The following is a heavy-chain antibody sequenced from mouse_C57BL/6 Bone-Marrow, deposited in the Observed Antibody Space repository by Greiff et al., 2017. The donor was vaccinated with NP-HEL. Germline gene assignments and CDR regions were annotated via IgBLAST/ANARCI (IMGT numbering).Heavy chain of an antibody. Sequence: VQLQQSGAELVRPGTSVKVSCKASGYAFTNYLIEWVKQRPGPGLEWIGVINPGSGGTNYNEQFKGQATLTADKTSSAAYMQLSRLTSEDSAVYFWERSPEFAYWGQGTLVTVSA. CDR3: ERSPEFAY. CDR1: GYAFTNYL. J-gene: IGHJ3*01. V-gene: IGHV1-54*01. CDR2: INPGSGGT.